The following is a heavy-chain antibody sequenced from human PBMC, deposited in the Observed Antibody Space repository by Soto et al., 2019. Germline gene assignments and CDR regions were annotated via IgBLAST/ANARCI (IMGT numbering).Heavy chain of an antibody. CDR3: ARDEDIVVVPAALNGNYYYYYGMDV. Sequence: GGSLRLSCAASGFTFSSYSMNWVRQAPGKGLEWVSSISSSSSYIYYADSVKGRFTISRDNAKNSLYLQMNSLRAEDTAVYYCARDEDIVVVPAALNGNYYYYYGMDVWGQGTTVTVSS. J-gene: IGHJ6*02. CDR1: GFTFSSYS. V-gene: IGHV3-21*01. D-gene: IGHD2-2*01. CDR2: ISSSSSYI.